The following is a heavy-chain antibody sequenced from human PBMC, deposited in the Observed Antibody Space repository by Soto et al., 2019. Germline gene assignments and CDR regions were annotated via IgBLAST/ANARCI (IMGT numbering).Heavy chain of an antibody. CDR2: INADNGNT. Sequence: QVQLVQSGAEVKKPGASVKVSCKTSGYTFTNYAMHWLRQAPGQRLEWVGWINADNGNTKYSQKFQDRVAITRDTSASTAYMELSSLRSEDTAVYYWARRDDLDYWGQGTLVTVSS. V-gene: IGHV1-3*01. J-gene: IGHJ4*02. CDR3: ARRDDLDY. CDR1: GYTFTNYA. D-gene: IGHD3-3*01.